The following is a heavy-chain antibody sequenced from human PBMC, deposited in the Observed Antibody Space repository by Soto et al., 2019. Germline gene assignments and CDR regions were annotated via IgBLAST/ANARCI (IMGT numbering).Heavy chain of an antibody. CDR1: GDSVTSGNYY. J-gene: IGHJ5*02. D-gene: IGHD2-21*02. CDR2: IYYTGST. CDR3: ARHPSDFWFDP. V-gene: IGHV4-61*01. Sequence: PSETLSLTCTVSGDSVTSGNYYLSWIRQPPGKGLEWIGFIYYTGSTSYNPSLKSRVTVSVDTSKNQFSLKLSSVTAADTAVYYCARHPSDFWFDPWGQGTLVTVSS.